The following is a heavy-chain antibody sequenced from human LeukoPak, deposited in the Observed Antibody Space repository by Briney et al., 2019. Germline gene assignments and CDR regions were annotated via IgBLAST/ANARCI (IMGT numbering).Heavy chain of an antibody. J-gene: IGHJ6*03. CDR2: FDPEDGET. V-gene: IGHV1-24*01. CDR3: ATSTPKGAARPFVGSLRLYYYYYMDV. Sequence: ASVKVSCKVSGYTLTELSMHWVRQAPGKGLEWMGGFDPEDGETIYAQKFQGRVTMTEDTSTDTAYMELSSLRSEDTAVYYCATSTPKGAARPFVGSLRLYYYYYMDVWGKGTTVTVSS. CDR1: GYTLTELS. D-gene: IGHD6-6*01.